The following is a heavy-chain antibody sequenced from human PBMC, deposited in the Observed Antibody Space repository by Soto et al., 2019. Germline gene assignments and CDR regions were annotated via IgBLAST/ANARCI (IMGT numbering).Heavy chain of an antibody. D-gene: IGHD6-19*01. Sequence: GSLILSRAASGFTFSSYWMSWVRQAPGKGLEWVANIKQDGSEKYYVDSVKGRFTISRDNAKNSLYLQMNSLRAEDTAVYYCARDHSSGGAFDIWGQGTMVTVSS. CDR2: IKQDGSEK. CDR3: ARDHSSGGAFDI. V-gene: IGHV3-7*01. J-gene: IGHJ3*02. CDR1: GFTFSSYW.